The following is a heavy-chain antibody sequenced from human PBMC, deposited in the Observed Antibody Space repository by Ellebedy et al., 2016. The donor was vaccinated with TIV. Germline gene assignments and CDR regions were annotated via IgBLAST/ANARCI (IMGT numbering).Heavy chain of an antibody. J-gene: IGHJ4*02. Sequence: SETLSLTXTVSGGSISSYYWSWIRQHPGKGLEWIGYIYFSGSTFYNPSLKSRLTISRDTSKNQFSLKLSSVTAADTAVYYCARDDYGGNLDYWGQGTLVTVSS. CDR3: ARDDYGGNLDY. CDR2: IYFSGST. D-gene: IGHD4-23*01. V-gene: IGHV4-59*01. CDR1: GGSISSYY.